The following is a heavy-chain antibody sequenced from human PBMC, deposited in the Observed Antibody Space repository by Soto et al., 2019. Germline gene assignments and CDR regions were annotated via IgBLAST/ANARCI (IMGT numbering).Heavy chain of an antibody. CDR3: ARGVDTAMDYYYGMDV. D-gene: IGHD5-18*01. V-gene: IGHV1-69*02. CDR1: GGTFSSYT. CDR2: IIPILGIA. Sequence: ASVKVSCKASGGTFSSYTISWVRQAPGQGLEWMGRIIPILGIANYAQKFQGRVTITADKSTSTAYMELSSLRSEDTAVYYCARGVDTAMDYYYGMDVWGQGTTVTVSS. J-gene: IGHJ6*02.